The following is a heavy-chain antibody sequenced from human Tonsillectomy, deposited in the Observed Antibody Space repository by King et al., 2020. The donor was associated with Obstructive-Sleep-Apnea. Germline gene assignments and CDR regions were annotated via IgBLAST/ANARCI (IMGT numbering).Heavy chain of an antibody. CDR3: ARGSRTFDI. CDR1: GYTFTSDD. Sequence: QLVQSGAEVKKPGASVKVSCKASGYTFTSDDINWVRQATGHGLEWMGWMNHNSGNTGYAQKFQGRVTMTRNTSISTAYMELSSLTSEDTTVYYCARGSRTFDIWGQGTMVTVSS. J-gene: IGHJ3*02. CDR2: MNHNSGNT. D-gene: IGHD1-14*01. V-gene: IGHV1-8*01.